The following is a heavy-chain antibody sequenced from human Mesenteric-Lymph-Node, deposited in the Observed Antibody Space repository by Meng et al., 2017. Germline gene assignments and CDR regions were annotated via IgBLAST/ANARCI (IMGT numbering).Heavy chain of an antibody. Sequence: SETLSLTCTVSGGPISSSGDYWGWIRQSPGKGLEWIATTYYGGNTFYNVSLKSRVTISLDMSKNQFSMRLTSVTAADTAVYFCARAGRCCSGYAFDYWGQGTLVTVSS. D-gene: IGHD5-12*01. CDR3: ARAGRCCSGYAFDY. CDR2: TYYGGNT. CDR1: GGPISSSGDY. V-gene: IGHV4-39*07. J-gene: IGHJ4*02.